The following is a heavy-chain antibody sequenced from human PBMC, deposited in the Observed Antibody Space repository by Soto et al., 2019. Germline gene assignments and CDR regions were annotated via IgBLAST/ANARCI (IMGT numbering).Heavy chain of an antibody. V-gene: IGHV3-23*01. CDR2: ISGSGGST. D-gene: IGHD3-16*01. J-gene: IGHJ4*02. CDR3: AKASMIAFGGIIDFDY. CDR1: GFTFSSYA. Sequence: GGSLRLSCAASGFTFSSYAMSWVRQAPGKGLEWVSAISGSGGSTYYADSVKGRFTISRDNSKNTLYLQMNSLRAEDTAVYYCAKASMIAFGGIIDFDYWGQGALVTVSS.